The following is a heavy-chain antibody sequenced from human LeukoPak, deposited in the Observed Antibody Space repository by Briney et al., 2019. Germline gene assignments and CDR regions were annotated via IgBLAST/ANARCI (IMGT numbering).Heavy chain of an antibody. CDR2: INPNSGGT. CDR3: ARVTPDTAAAGPALDY. CDR1: GYTFTGYY. J-gene: IGHJ4*02. Sequence: ASVKVSCKASGYTFTGYYMHWLRQAPGRGLEWMGWINPNSGGTNYAQKFQGRVTMTRDTSISTAYMELSRLRSDDTAVYYCARVTPDTAAAGPALDYWGQGTLVTVSS. D-gene: IGHD6-13*01. V-gene: IGHV1-2*02.